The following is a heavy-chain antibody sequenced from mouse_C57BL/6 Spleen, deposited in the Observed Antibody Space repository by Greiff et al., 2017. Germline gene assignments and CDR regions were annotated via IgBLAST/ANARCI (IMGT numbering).Heavy chain of an antibody. Sequence: VQLQQPGPGLVAPSPSLSMTCTVSGFSFTSYGVSWVRQPPGQGLEWLGVIWGDGGTTNNYALISRQSIRKDNSNSQVFLNLNSLQTDDTAAYYCAKHYSDYVVMDYWGQGTSVTVSS. CDR1: GFSFTSYG. CDR3: AKHYSDYVVMDY. CDR2: IWGDGGT. V-gene: IGHV2-3*01. J-gene: IGHJ4*01. D-gene: IGHD2-13*01.